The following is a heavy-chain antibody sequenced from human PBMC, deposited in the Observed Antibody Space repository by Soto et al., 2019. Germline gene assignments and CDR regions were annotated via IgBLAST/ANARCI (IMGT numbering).Heavy chain of an antibody. Sequence: QVQVVESGGGVVQPGGSLRLSCAASGFTFSSYGMHWVRKTPRKGLEWVAVIWHDGKNKYYADSVKGRFTISRDNSKNTLYLQMNSLRAEDTAVYFCARYPGNDEAIVYCGQGTLVTVSS. CDR2: IWHDGKNK. V-gene: IGHV3-33*01. D-gene: IGHD1-1*01. J-gene: IGHJ4*02. CDR1: GFTFSSYG. CDR3: ARYPGNDEAIVY.